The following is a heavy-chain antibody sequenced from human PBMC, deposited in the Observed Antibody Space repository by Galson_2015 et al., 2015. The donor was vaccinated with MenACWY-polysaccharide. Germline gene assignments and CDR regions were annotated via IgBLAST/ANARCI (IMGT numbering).Heavy chain of an antibody. J-gene: IGHJ4*02. CDR3: ARGVSHVDY. CDR2: ISAYNGNT. Sequence: SVKVSCKASGYTFTNYGTTWVRQAPGQGLEWMGWISAYNGNTNYAQKLQGRVTMTTDASARTAYMELRRLRSDDTAVYYCARGVSHVDYWGQGTLVTVSS. V-gene: IGHV1-18*01. CDR1: GYTFTNYG.